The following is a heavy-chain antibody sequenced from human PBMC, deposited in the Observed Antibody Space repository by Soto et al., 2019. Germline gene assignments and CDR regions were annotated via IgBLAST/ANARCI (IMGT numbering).Heavy chain of an antibody. CDR3: ARLVLLRGILTGYYIYDY. D-gene: IGHD3-9*01. Sequence: SETLSLTCTVSGGSISSYYWSWIRQPPGKGLEWIGYIYYSGSTNYNPSLKSRVTISVDTSKNQFSLKLSSVTAADTAVYYCARLVLLRGILTGYYIYDYWGQGTLVTLSS. V-gene: IGHV4-59*08. CDR1: GGSISSYY. J-gene: IGHJ4*02. CDR2: IYYSGST.